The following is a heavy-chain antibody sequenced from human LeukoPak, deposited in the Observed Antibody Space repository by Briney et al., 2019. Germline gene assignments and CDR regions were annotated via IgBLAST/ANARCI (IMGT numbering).Heavy chain of an antibody. J-gene: IGHJ6*03. CDR2: FDRKNGDT. D-gene: IGHD2-2*01. CDR3: ATGVFCATTTCPGYQHYYYFMDV. CDR1: GFTLADLS. Sequence: ASVKVSCKVSGFTLADLSMYWVRQAPGKGLERVGGFDRKNGDTIYAQRFRGRVTLTEDTSTGTAYMDLSSLSADDTAVYYCATGVFCATTTCPGYQHYYYFMDVWGKGTTVTVSS. V-gene: IGHV1-24*01.